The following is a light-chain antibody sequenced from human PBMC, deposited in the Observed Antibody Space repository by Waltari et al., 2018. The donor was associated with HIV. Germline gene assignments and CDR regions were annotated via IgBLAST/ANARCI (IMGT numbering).Light chain of an antibody. CDR1: HTLRGIF. J-gene: IGKJ4*01. V-gene: IGKV3-20*01. Sequence: DIILTQSPGILSLSPGERAPLSCRATHTLRGIFLAWYQLQRRQPPRLLVYDASKRATGIPDRFSGSGSGTDFLLTISRLEAEDFAIYYCQQYGSSPRVTFGGGTKVDIK. CDR2: DAS. CDR3: QQYGSSPRVT.